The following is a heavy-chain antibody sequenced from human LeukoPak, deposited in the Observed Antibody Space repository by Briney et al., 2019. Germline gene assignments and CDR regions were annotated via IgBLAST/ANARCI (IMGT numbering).Heavy chain of an antibody. V-gene: IGHV1-69*05. J-gene: IGHJ4*02. CDR3: AGKGYYDSSGYSYYFDY. Sequence: SVKVSCKASGGTFSSYAISWVRQAPGQGLEWMGGIIPILGTANYAQKFQGRVTITTDESTSTAYMELSSLRSEDTAVYYCAGKGYYDSSGYSYYFDYWGQGTLVTVSS. CDR2: IIPILGTA. CDR1: GGTFSSYA. D-gene: IGHD3-22*01.